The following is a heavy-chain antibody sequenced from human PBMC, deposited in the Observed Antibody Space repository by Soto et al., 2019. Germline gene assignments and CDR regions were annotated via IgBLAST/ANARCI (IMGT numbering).Heavy chain of an antibody. CDR3: ARGNYDFWSGYYSQSLQARDPTYYMDG. J-gene: IGHJ6*03. CDR2: INPNSGGT. D-gene: IGHD3-3*01. Sequence: ASVKVSCKASGYTFTGYYMHWVRQAPGQGLEWMGWINPNSGGTNYAQKFQGWVTMTRDTSISTAYMELSRLRSDDTAVYYCARGNYDFWSGYYSQSLQARDPTYYMDGWGKGTKVTVSS. V-gene: IGHV1-2*04. CDR1: GYTFTGYY.